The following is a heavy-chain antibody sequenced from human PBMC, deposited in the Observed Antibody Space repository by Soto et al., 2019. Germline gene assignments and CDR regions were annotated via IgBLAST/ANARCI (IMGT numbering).Heavy chain of an antibody. CDR1: GGSISSYY. CDR2: IYTSGST. Sequence: ASETLSLTCTVSGGSISSYYWSWIRQPAGKGLEWIGRIYTSGSTNYNPSLKSRVTMSVDTSKNQFSLKLSSVTAADTAVYYCARDLIVVLDYYYGMDVWGQGTTVTISS. D-gene: IGHD1-26*01. V-gene: IGHV4-4*07. CDR3: ARDLIVVLDYYYGMDV. J-gene: IGHJ6*02.